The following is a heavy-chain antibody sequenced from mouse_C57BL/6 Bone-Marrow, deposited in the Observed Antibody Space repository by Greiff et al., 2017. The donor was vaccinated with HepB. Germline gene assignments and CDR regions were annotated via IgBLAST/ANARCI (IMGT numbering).Heavy chain of an antibody. CDR1: GYTFTSYW. V-gene: IGHV1-5*01. Sequence: SGTVLARPGASVKMSCKTSGYTFTSYWMHWVKQRPGQGLEWIGAIYPGNSDTSYNQKFKGKAKLTAVTSASTAYMELSSLTNEDSAVYYCTVPPYYYGSSYWYFDVWGTGTTATVSS. CDR3: TVPPYYYGSSYWYFDV. J-gene: IGHJ1*03. D-gene: IGHD1-1*01. CDR2: IYPGNSDT.